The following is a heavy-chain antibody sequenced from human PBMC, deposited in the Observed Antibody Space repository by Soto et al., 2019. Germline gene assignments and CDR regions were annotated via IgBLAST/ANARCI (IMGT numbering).Heavy chain of an antibody. CDR1: GYTFTSFY. V-gene: IGHV1-46*01. CDR2: INPSGGIT. J-gene: IGHJ4*02. Sequence: QMQLVQSGAEVKRPGASVRVSCKSSGYTFTSFYIHWVRQAPGQGLEWMGIINPSGGITNFAQRFQGRVTMTRDMSTNTHYMELSSLKSDDTAVYYCAREVLSRGNFITGKLFDYWGQGSLVTVSS. D-gene: IGHD1-20*01. CDR3: AREVLSRGNFITGKLFDY.